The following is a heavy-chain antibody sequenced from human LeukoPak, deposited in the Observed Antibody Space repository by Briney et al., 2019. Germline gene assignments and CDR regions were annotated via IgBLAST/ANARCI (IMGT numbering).Heavy chain of an antibody. V-gene: IGHV1-8*01. D-gene: IGHD1-26*01. Sequence: ASAKVSCKASGYTFASYDINWVRQATGQGLEWMGWMNPNSGNTGYAQKFQGRVTMTRDTSISTVYMELSSLTSDDTAVYFCARGARGAGSYFPDYWGQGTPVTVSS. CDR1: GYTFASYD. CDR2: MNPNSGNT. J-gene: IGHJ4*02. CDR3: ARGARGAGSYFPDY.